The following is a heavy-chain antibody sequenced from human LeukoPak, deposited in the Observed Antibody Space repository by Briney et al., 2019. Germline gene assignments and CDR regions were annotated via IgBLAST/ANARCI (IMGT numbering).Heavy chain of an antibody. Sequence: PGGSLRLSCAASGFTFSSYWMSWVRQPPGKGLEWIGEINHSGSTNYNPSLKSRVTISVDTSKNQFSLKLSSVTAADTAVYYCARGDEYCSGGSCYSPYYYMDVWGKGTTVTISS. D-gene: IGHD2-15*01. CDR3: ARGDEYCSGGSCYSPYYYMDV. CDR1: GFTFSSYW. CDR2: INHSGST. J-gene: IGHJ6*03. V-gene: IGHV4-34*01.